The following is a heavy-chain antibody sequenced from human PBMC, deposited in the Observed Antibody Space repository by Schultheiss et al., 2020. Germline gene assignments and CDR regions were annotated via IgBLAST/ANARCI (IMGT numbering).Heavy chain of an antibody. J-gene: IGHJ5*02. CDR1: GGSFSGYY. Sequence: SETLSLTCAVYGGSFSGYYWSWIRQPPGKGLEWIGSIYYSGSTYYNPPLKSRVTISVDTSKNQFSLKLSSVTAADTAVYYCARAMGRSTSRSPFDPWGQGTLVTVSS. CDR2: IYYSGST. D-gene: IGHD2-2*01. CDR3: ARAMGRSTSRSPFDP. V-gene: IGHV4-34*01.